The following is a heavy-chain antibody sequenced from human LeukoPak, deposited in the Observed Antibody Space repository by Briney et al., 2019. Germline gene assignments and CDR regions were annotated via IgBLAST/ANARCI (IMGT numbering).Heavy chain of an antibody. V-gene: IGHV3-13*01. D-gene: IGHD3-9*01. CDR1: GFTFSTSD. CDR2: IGTADDT. J-gene: IGHJ5*02. Sequence: PGGSLRLSCAASGFTFSTSDMHWVRQLSGKGLEWVSAIGTADDTFYSDSVKGQFTISRDNAKNSLYLQMNSLRAGDTAVYFCARGHMLTGYYNFAWLDPWGQGTLVTVSS. CDR3: ARGHMLTGYYNFAWLDP.